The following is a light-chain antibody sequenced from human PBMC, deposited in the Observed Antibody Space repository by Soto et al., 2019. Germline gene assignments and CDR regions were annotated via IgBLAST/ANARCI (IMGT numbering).Light chain of an antibody. CDR1: QSISNY. Sequence: DIHMTQSPSSLSASVGDRVTITSRASQSISNYLNWYQQKPGKAPNLLIYIASNLHSGVPSRFGGSGSGTDFTLTIISLQPEDFATYYCQQSYSTPYTFGQGTKV. CDR3: QQSYSTPYT. V-gene: IGKV1-39*01. CDR2: IAS. J-gene: IGKJ2*01.